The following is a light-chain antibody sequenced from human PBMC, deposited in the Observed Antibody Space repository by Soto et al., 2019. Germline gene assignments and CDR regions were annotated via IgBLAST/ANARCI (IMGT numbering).Light chain of an antibody. CDR2: DVS. Sequence: QSALTQPASVSGSPGLSIAISCTGTSRDVGGYNSVSWYQQQPGKVPKLIIYDVSSRPSGVSNRFSGYKSGNTASLTISGLQAEDEGDYYCSSYTTGGSYVFGTGTKVTVL. V-gene: IGLV2-14*01. J-gene: IGLJ1*01. CDR1: SRDVGGYNS. CDR3: SSYTTGGSYV.